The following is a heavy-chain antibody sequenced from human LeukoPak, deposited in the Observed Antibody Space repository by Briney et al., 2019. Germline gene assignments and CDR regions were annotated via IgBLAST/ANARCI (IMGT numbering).Heavy chain of an antibody. CDR3: VRENIVVVDV. CDR1: GFTFSSYE. CDR2: ISSSGSTI. V-gene: IGHV3-48*03. Sequence: GGSLRLSCAASGFTFSSYEMNWVRQAPGKGLEWVSYISSSGSTIYYADSVKGRFTISRDNAKNSLYLQMNSLRAEDTAVYHCVRENIVVVDVWGKGTTVTISS. D-gene: IGHD2-21*01. J-gene: IGHJ6*04.